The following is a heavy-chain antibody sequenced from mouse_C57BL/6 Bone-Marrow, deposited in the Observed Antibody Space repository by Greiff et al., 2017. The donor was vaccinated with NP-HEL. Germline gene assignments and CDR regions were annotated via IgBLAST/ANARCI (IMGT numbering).Heavy chain of an antibody. V-gene: IGHV14-4*01. J-gene: IGHJ2*01. CDR2: IDPENGDT. CDR1: GFTFKDDY. D-gene: IGHD1-1*01. Sequence: EVQLQQSGAELVRPGASVKLSCTASGFTFKDDYMHWVKQRPEQGLEWIGWIDPENGDTEYTSKFKGKATITADTSSNTAYLQLSSLTSEDTAVDHCTPPYGSVFDYWGQGTTLTVSS. CDR3: TPPYGSVFDY.